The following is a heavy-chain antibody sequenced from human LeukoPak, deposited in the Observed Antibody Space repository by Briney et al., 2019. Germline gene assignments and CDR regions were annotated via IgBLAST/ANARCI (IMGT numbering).Heavy chain of an antibody. CDR3: ARGQKVDTAMLPYFAY. J-gene: IGHJ4*02. D-gene: IGHD5-18*01. CDR2: INHSGST. V-gene: IGHV4-34*01. CDR1: GVSFSGYY. Sequence: PSETLSLTCAVYGVSFSGYYWSWVRQPPGMGLEWVGEINHSGSTNYNPSLKSRATISVDTSKNQFSLRLSSMTAADTAMYYCARGQKVDTAMLPYFAYWGQGTLVTVSS.